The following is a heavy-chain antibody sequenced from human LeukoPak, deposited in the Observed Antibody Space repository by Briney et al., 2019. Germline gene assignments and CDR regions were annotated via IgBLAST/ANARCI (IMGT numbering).Heavy chain of an antibody. CDR1: GFTFSSYS. CDR3: ARDSSGWYIWDY. D-gene: IGHD6-19*01. CDR2: ISSSSSYI. V-gene: IGHV3-21*01. J-gene: IGHJ4*02. Sequence: PGGSLRLSCAASGFTFSSYSMNWVRQAPGKGLEWVSSISSSSSYIYYADSVKGRFTISRDNAKNSLYLQMNSLRAEDTAVYCCARDSSGWYIWDYWGQGTLVTVSS.